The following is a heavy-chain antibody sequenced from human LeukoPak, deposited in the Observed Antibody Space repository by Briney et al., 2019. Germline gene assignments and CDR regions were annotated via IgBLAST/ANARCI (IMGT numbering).Heavy chain of an antibody. J-gene: IGHJ4*02. CDR2: IYSGGST. V-gene: IGHV3-53*01. CDR3: ARVDGYFEGNDY. D-gene: IGHD3-9*01. CDR1: GFTFSSYE. Sequence: GGSLRLSCAASGFTFSSYEMNWVRQAPGRGLEWVSVIYSGGSTYYADSVKGRFTISRDNSKNTLYLQMNSLRAEDTAVYYCARVDGYFEGNDYWGQGTLVTVS.